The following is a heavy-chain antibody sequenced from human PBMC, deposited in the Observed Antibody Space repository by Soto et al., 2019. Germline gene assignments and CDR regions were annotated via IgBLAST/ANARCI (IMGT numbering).Heavy chain of an antibody. CDR1: GASIVTDVYY. CDR3: ARIGTLLGIVTNNWFDP. V-gene: IGHV4-30-4*01. CDR2: MTYSGST. J-gene: IGHJ5*02. D-gene: IGHD1-26*01. Sequence: PSETLSLTCTVSGASIVTDVYYWSWIRQPPGEGLEWIGYMTYSGSTYYNPSLKSRVTTSLDRSKNQISLHLSSVTAADTAVYYCARIGTLLGIVTNNWFDPWGQGALVTVSS.